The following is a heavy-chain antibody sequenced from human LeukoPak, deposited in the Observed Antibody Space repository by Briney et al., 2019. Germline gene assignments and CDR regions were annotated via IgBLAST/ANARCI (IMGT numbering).Heavy chain of an antibody. Sequence: GGSLRLSCAASGFTVSNNYMSWVRQAPGKGLEWVSVIYRDGSTYYADSVKGRFTISRDNSKNTLSLQMNSLRAEDTAVYYCAKDRSFAVGALDYWGQGTLVTVSS. CDR1: GFTVSNNY. V-gene: IGHV3-53*01. J-gene: IGHJ4*02. D-gene: IGHD1-26*01. CDR2: IYRDGST. CDR3: AKDRSFAVGALDY.